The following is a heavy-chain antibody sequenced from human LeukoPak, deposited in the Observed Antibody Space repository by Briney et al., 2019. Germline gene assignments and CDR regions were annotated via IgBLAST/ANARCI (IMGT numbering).Heavy chain of an antibody. V-gene: IGHV3-9*01. Sequence: GRSLRLSCAASGFTFDDYAMHWVRQAPGKGLEWVSGISWNSGSIGYADSVKGRFTISRDNAKNSLYLQMNSLRAEDTALYYCAKDGSGWSFDYWGQGPLVPVSA. J-gene: IGHJ4*02. CDR1: GFTFDDYA. CDR2: ISWNSGSI. D-gene: IGHD6-19*01. CDR3: AKDGSGWSFDY.